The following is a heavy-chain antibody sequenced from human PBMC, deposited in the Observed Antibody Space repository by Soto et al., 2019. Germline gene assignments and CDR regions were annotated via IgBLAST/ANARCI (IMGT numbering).Heavy chain of an antibody. Sequence: SVKVSCKASRVAFSKFIVTWVRQAPGLGLEWVGGIIPIFGTANYAQKFQGRVTITADESTSTSYMEVNNLRSEDTAMYYCARKRIVVVPAAIDYYGMDVWGQGTTVTVSS. CDR2: IIPIFGTA. D-gene: IGHD2-2*01. CDR1: RVAFSKFI. J-gene: IGHJ6*02. CDR3: ARKRIVVVPAAIDYYGMDV. V-gene: IGHV1-69*13.